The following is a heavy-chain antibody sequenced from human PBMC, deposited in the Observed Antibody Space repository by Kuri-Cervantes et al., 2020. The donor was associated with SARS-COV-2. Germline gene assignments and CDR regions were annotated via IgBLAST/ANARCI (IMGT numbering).Heavy chain of an antibody. Sequence: GESLKISCAASGFTVSSNYMSWVRQAPGKGLEWVSVIYSGGSTYYADSVKGRFTISRDNSKNTLYLQMNRLRAEDTAIYYCAKPKQWFRELSGFMDVWGKGTTVTVSS. D-gene: IGHD3-10*01. CDR2: IYSGGST. CDR1: GFTVSSNY. CDR3: AKPKQWFRELSGFMDV. J-gene: IGHJ6*03. V-gene: IGHV3-53*01.